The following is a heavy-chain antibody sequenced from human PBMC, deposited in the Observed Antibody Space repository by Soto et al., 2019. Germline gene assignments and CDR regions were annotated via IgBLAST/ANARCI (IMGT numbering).Heavy chain of an antibody. V-gene: IGHV5-10-1*01. CDR3: ATHLYYDILTGYYPTHYYFDY. D-gene: IGHD3-9*01. CDR2: IDPSDSYT. J-gene: IGHJ4*02. CDR1: GYSFTSYW. Sequence: GESLKISCKGSGYSFTSYWISWVRQMPGKXLEWMGRIDPSDSYTNYSPSFQGHVTISADKSISTAYLQWSSLKASDTAMYYCATHLYYDILTGYYPTHYYFDYWGQGPLVTVSS.